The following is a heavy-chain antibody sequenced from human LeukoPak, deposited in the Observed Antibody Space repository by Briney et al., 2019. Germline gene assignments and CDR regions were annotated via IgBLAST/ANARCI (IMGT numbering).Heavy chain of an antibody. Sequence: PGGSLRLSCAASGFTFSNYAMNWVRQAPGKGLEWVSGITDSGGRTYYADSVKGRFTISRDNSENRSYLQMNTLRAEDTAIYFWAKSLPARWVTDYSGQGTLVTVSS. CDR3: AKSLPARWVTDY. V-gene: IGHV3-23*01. CDR2: ITDSGGRT. D-gene: IGHD2-2*01. CDR1: GFTFSNYA. J-gene: IGHJ4*02.